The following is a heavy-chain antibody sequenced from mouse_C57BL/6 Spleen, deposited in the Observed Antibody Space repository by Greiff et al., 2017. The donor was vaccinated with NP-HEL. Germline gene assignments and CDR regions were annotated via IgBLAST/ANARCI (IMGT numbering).Heavy chain of an antibody. CDR2: IYPGSGST. CDR1: GYTFTSYW. CDR3: ARKGRWLLRDFDV. D-gene: IGHD2-3*01. Sequence: VQLQQSGAELVKPGASVKMSCKASGYTFTSYWITWVKQRPGQGLEWIGDIYPGSGSTNYNEKFKSKATLTVDTSSSTAYMQLSSLTSEDSAVYYCARKGRWLLRDFDVWGTGTTVTVSS. V-gene: IGHV1-55*01. J-gene: IGHJ1*03.